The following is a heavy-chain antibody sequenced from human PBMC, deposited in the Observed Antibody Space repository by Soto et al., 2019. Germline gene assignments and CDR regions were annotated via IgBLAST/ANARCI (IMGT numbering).Heavy chain of an antibody. J-gene: IGHJ6*03. Sequence: LQESGPGLVKPSETLSLTCSVFGDSISSRSYYWAWIRRPPGMGLEWIASISYTGNTYYNPSPTSRAAISGDTSKNQFSLKLSFVTAADPAVYYCARFSWYDGDSITNYYMDFWGNGATVTVSS. CDR3: ARFSWYDGDSITNYYMDF. CDR2: ISYTGNT. V-gene: IGHV4-39*01. CDR1: GDSISSRSYY. D-gene: IGHD6-13*01.